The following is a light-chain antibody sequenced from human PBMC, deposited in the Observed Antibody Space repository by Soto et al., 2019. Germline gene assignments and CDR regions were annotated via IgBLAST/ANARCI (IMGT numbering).Light chain of an antibody. J-gene: IGLJ2*01. Sequence: QSALTQPASVSGSPGQSITLSCTGTSSDVGGYNYVSWYQQHPGKARKLMLYDVSNRPSGVSNRFSGAKSGNTASLTISGLQAEDEADYYCSSYTSSSTLVFGGGTKLTVL. CDR1: SSDVGGYNY. V-gene: IGLV2-14*01. CDR3: SSYTSSSTLV. CDR2: DVS.